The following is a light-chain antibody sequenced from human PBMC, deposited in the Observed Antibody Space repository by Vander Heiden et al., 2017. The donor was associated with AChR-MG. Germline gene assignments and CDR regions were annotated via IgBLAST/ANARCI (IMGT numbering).Light chain of an antibody. CDR2: DVS. Sequence: QSALTQPASVSGSPGQSITISCTGTSSDVGTYNYVSWYQHHPGKAPKLMIYDVSNRPSGVPNRFSGSKSGNTASLTSSGLQAEDEADYYCSSYSTSSTRVVGGGTKLTV. CDR1: SSDVGTYNY. J-gene: IGLJ2*01. CDR3: SSYSTSSTRV. V-gene: IGLV2-14*01.